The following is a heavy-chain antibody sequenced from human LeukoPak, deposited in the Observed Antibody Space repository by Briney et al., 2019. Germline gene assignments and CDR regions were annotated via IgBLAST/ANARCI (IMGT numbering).Heavy chain of an antibody. CDR1: GGSISSNY. CDR3: AREGVRQFGSAVDP. V-gene: IGHV4-4*07. CDR2: IYSSGST. J-gene: IGHJ5*02. Sequence: SETLSLTCTVSGGSISSNYWSWIRQPAGKGLEWIGRIYSSGSTNYNPSLKSRVSMSADTSKNQFSLNLSSVTAADTAVYYCAREGVRQFGSAVDPWGQGTLVTVSS. D-gene: IGHD3-10*01.